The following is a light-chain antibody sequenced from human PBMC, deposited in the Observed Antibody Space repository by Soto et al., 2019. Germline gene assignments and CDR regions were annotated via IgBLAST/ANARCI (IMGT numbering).Light chain of an antibody. V-gene: IGLV2-23*01. CDR3: CSYAGSYTI. CDR1: SSDVGNYDL. Sequence: QSALTQPASVSGSPGQSITISCTGSSSDVGNYDLVSWFQHHPGKVPQLIIYEDTKRPSGVSIRFSGSKSGNTASLTISGLQAEDEADYYCCSYAGSYTIFGGGTKSPS. J-gene: IGLJ2*01. CDR2: EDT.